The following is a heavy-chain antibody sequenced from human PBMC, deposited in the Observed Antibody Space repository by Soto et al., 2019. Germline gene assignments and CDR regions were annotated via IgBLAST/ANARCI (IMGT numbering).Heavy chain of an antibody. J-gene: IGHJ6*02. CDR2: IYYSGST. CDR1: GGSISSYY. Sequence: RSLTCTASGGSISSYYWSWIRQPPGKGLEWIGNIYYSGSTNYNPSLKSRVTISVDTSKNQFSLKLSSVTAADTAVYYCARERYYGMDVWGQGTTVTVSS. CDR3: ARERYYGMDV. V-gene: IGHV4-59*01.